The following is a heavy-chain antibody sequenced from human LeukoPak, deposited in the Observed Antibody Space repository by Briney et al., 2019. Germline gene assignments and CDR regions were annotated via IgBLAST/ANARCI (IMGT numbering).Heavy chain of an antibody. J-gene: IGHJ6*03. V-gene: IGHV3-49*04. Sequence: SGGSLRLSCTASGFTFGDYAMSWVRQAPGKGLEWVGFIRSKAYGGTTEYAASVKGRFTISRDDSKSIAYLQMNSLKTEDTAVYYCTRVLAAMYYYYMDVWGKGTTVTISS. CDR2: IRSKAYGGTT. CDR1: GFTFGDYA. D-gene: IGHD2-2*01. CDR3: TRVLAAMYYYYMDV.